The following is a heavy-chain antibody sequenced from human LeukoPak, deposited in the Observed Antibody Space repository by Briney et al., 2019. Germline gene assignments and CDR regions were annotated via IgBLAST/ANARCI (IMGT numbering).Heavy chain of an antibody. Sequence: SVKVSCKASGYTFTGYYMHWVRQAPGQGLEWMGGIIPIFGTANYAQKFQGRVTITADESTSTAYMELSSLRSEDTAVYYCAARGSTHLGVTFDYWGQGTLVTVSS. CDR3: AARGSTHLGVTFDY. CDR1: GYTFTGYY. V-gene: IGHV1-69*13. D-gene: IGHD2-2*01. J-gene: IGHJ4*02. CDR2: IIPIFGTA.